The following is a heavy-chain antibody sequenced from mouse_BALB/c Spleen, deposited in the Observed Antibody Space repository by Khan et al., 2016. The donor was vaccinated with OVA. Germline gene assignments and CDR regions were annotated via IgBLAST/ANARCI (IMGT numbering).Heavy chain of an antibody. Sequence: QVQLKQSGPELVKPGALVKISCKASGYTFTAYDINWVKQRPGQGLEWIGWIYPGDGSTEYNENFKGKATLTADTSSNTAYMQLSSLTSEKSAVXCCAREGLRGVGMDYWGQGTSGSVSS. CDR2: IYPGDGST. V-gene: IGHV1S56*01. D-gene: IGHD1-1*01. CDR1: GYTFTAYD. CDR3: AREGLRGVGMDY. J-gene: IGHJ4*01.